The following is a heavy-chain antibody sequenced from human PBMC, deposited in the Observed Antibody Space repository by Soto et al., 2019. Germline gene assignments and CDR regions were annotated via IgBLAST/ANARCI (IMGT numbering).Heavy chain of an antibody. CDR3: ARDDHPPIRSPGPHYYSYGMDV. J-gene: IGHJ6*02. Sequence: ASVKVSCKASGYTFTSYGISWVRQAPGQGLEWMGWISAYNGNTNYAQKLQGRVTMTTDTSTSTAYMELRSLRSDDTAVYYCARDDHPPIRSPGPHYYSYGMDVWGQGTTVTVSS. V-gene: IGHV1-18*04. CDR1: GYTFTSYG. CDR2: ISAYNGNT.